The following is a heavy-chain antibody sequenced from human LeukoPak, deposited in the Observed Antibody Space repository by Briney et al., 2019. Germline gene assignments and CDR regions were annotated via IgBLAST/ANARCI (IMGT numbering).Heavy chain of an antibody. CDR3: ASEYCSGGSWGCYFAY. Sequence: GGSLRLSCAASGFTFSNSWMHWVRQTPGKGLIWVSRINRDGSGTNYADSVKGRFTISRDNSKNTLYLQMNSLRAEDTAVYYCASEYCSGGSWGCYFAYWGQGTLVTVSS. V-gene: IGHV3-74*01. CDR2: INRDGSGT. J-gene: IGHJ4*02. CDR1: GFTFSNSW. D-gene: IGHD2-15*01.